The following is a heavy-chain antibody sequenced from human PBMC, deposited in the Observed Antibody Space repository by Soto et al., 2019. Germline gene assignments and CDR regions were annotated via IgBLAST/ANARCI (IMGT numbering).Heavy chain of an antibody. CDR1: GYSFTSYW. CDR3: ARHGYCSSTSCYAEAFDI. Sequence: GESLKISCKGSGYSFTSYWISWVRQMPGKGLEWMGRIDPSDSYTNYSPSFQGHVTISADKSISTAYLQWSSLKASDTAMYYCARHGYCSSTSCYAEAFDIWGQGTMVTVSS. CDR2: IDPSDSYT. V-gene: IGHV5-10-1*01. J-gene: IGHJ3*02. D-gene: IGHD2-2*01.